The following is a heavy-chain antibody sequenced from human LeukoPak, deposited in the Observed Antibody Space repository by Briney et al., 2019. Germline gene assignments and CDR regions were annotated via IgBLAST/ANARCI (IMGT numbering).Heavy chain of an antibody. CDR2: INPNSGGT. Sequence: GASVKVSCKASGYTFTGYYMHWARQAPGQGLEWMGWINPNSGGTNYAQKFQGRVTMTRDTSISTAYMELSRLRSDDTAVYYCARVSSESSSAGGFDYWGQGTLVTVSS. CDR1: GYTFTGYY. CDR3: ARVSSESSSAGGFDY. D-gene: IGHD6-13*01. V-gene: IGHV1-2*02. J-gene: IGHJ4*02.